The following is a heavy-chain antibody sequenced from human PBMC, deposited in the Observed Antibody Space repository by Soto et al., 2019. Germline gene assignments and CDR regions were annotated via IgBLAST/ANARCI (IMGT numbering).Heavy chain of an antibody. J-gene: IGHJ3*02. Sequence: VQLVESGGGLVQPGGSLRLSCAASGFTFSDHHMNWVRQAPGKGLEWVSYISSSGSTTYYADSVKGRFTISRDNAKNSLYLQMNSLRAEDTSIYYCATRSGGGGAFDIWGQGTMVTVSS. D-gene: IGHD3-10*01. CDR1: GFTFSDHH. CDR3: ATRSGGGGAFDI. V-gene: IGHV3-11*04. CDR2: ISSSGSTT.